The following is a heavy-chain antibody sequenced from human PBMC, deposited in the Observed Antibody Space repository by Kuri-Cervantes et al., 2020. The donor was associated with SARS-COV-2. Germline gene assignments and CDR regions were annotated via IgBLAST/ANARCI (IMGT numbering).Heavy chain of an antibody. CDR1: GFTFNSYA. CDR2: SSGRGGST. CDR3: AKDPRSSGWYDY. Sequence: EALKISCAASGFTFNSYAMRWVRQAPGKGLEWVSGSSGRGGSTYYADSVKGPFTNSRDNSKNTLFLQMSSLRAEDTAVYYCAKDPRSSGWYDYWGQGTLVTVSS. J-gene: IGHJ4*02. V-gene: IGHV3-23*01. D-gene: IGHD6-19*01.